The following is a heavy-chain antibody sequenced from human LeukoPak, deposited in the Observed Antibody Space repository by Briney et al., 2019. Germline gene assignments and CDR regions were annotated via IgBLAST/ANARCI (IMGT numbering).Heavy chain of an antibody. D-gene: IGHD3-10*01. J-gene: IGHJ4*02. CDR1: GGSFSGYY. CDR2: INHSGTT. CDR3: ARRPPSYYGSGSYYKGGFDY. V-gene: IGHV4-34*01. Sequence: SETLSLTCAVYGGSFSGYYWSWIRQPPGKGLEWIGEINHSGTTNYNPSLKSRVTISVDTSKNQFSLKLSSVTAADTAVYYCARRPPSYYGSGSYYKGGFDYWGQGTLVTVSS.